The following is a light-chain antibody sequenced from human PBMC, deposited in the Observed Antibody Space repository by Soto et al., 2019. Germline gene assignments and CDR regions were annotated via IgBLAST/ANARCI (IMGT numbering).Light chain of an antibody. CDR1: QSISSY. V-gene: IGKV1-39*01. CDR2: AAS. Sequence: DIQMTQSTSSLSASVVDRVIITGRASQSISSYLNWYQQKPVKAPKLLIYAASSLQSGIPSRFSGSGSGTDFTLTISSLQPEDFATYYCQQSYSTPQTFGQGTKVDI. J-gene: IGKJ1*01. CDR3: QQSYSTPQT.